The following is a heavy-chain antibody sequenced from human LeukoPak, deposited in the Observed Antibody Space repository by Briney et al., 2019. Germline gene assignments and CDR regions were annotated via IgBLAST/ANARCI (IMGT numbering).Heavy chain of an antibody. CDR2: INDRGIAT. J-gene: IGHJ4*02. CDR1: GFTFSNYA. V-gene: IGHV3-23*01. Sequence: PGGSLRLSCAASGFTFSNYAMSWVRQAPGKGLEWVSTINDRGIATYYADSVKGRFTISRDNAKNSLYLQMNSLRVEDTAVYYCARGYDISDYWGQGTVVTVSS. D-gene: IGHD3-9*01. CDR3: ARGYDISDY.